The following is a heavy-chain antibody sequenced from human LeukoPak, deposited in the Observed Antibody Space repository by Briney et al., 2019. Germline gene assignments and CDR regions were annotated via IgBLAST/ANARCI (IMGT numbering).Heavy chain of an antibody. J-gene: IGHJ4*02. CDR3: ARQTTVTTDY. V-gene: IGHV4-34*01. D-gene: IGHD4-11*01. Sequence: SETLSLTCAVYGGSFSGYYWSWIRQPPGKGLEWIGEINHSGSTNYNLSLKSRVTISVDTSKNQFSLKLSSVTAADTAVYYCARQTTVTTDYWGQGTLVTVSS. CDR1: GGSFSGYY. CDR2: INHSGST.